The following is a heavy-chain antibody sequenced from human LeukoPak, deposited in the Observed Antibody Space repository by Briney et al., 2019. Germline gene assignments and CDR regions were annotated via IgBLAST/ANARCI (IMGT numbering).Heavy chain of an antibody. J-gene: IGHJ4*02. Sequence: ASVKVSCKASGYTFTSYGISWVRQAPGQGLEWMGWISAYNGNTNYAQKLQGRVTMTTDTSTSTAYTELRSLRSDDTAVYYCARVGSSSSDFDYWGQGTLVTVSS. CDR1: GYTFTSYG. V-gene: IGHV1-18*01. D-gene: IGHD6-6*01. CDR2: ISAYNGNT. CDR3: ARVGSSSSDFDY.